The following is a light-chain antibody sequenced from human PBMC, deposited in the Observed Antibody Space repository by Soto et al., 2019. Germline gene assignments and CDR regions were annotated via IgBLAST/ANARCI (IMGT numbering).Light chain of an antibody. CDR1: SSDVGAYGY. V-gene: IGLV2-14*01. J-gene: IGLJ1*01. CDR2: EVT. Sequence: LTQPASVSGSPGQSITISCTGTSSDVGAYGYVSWYQQHPGKAPQLMIYEVTNRPSGISYRFSGSKSGNTASLTISGLQAEDEADYYCSSYSSSSTLYVFGTGTKVTVL. CDR3: SSYSSSSTLYV.